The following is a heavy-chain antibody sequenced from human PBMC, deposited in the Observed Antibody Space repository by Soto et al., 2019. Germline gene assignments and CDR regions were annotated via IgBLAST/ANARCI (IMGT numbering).Heavy chain of an antibody. CDR3: ARAMTSVGAAARGDF. V-gene: IGHV3-74*01. D-gene: IGHD1-26*01. CDR1: GFTFNTHW. J-gene: IGHJ4*02. Sequence: EVQLVESGGGLILPGVSLRLSCAASGFTFNTHWMHWVRQAPGKGLVWVSRINSDGSITDYADSVKGRFSISRDNPRNTLYLQMNSLSPEDTAVYYCARAMTSVGAAARGDFWGQGTLVTVSS. CDR2: INSDGSIT.